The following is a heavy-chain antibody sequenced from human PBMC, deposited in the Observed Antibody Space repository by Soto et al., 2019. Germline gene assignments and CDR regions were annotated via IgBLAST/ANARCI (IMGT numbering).Heavy chain of an antibody. CDR1: GYTFTGYY. CDR2: INPNSGGT. J-gene: IGHJ4*02. V-gene: IGHV1-2*04. D-gene: IGHD1-26*01. Sequence: ASVKVSCKASGYTFTGYYMHWVRQAPGQGLEWMGWINPNSGGTNYAQKFQGWVTMTRDTSISTAYMELSRLRSDDTAVYYCARGPRTGVVGATPHANDYWGQGTLVTVSS. CDR3: ARGPRTGVVGATPHANDY.